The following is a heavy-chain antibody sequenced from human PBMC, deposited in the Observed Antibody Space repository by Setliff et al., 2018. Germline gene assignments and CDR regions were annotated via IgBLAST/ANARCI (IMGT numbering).Heavy chain of an antibody. J-gene: IGHJ5*01. CDR1: GGSISSGGYY. CDR3: ARGRNIEARLFDS. V-gene: IGHV4-31*03. Sequence: SETLSLTCTVSGGSISSGGYYWSWIRQHPGKGLEWIGYIYYSGSTYYNPSLKNRVTISIDPAKNQFSLKLPSVTAADTATYYCARGRNIEARLFDSWGQGTLVTVS. D-gene: IGHD6-6*01. CDR2: IYYSGST.